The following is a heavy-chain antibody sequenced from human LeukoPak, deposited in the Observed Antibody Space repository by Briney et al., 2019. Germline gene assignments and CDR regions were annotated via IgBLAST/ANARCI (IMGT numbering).Heavy chain of an antibody. CDR3: AKAGYCSSTSCYEGYYFDY. D-gene: IGHD2-2*01. CDR2: ISISSSSM. V-gene: IGHV3-21*04. CDR1: GFTFSSYS. J-gene: IGHJ4*02. Sequence: GGSLRLSCAASGFTFSSYSMIWVRQAPGKGLEWVSYISISSSSMYYADSMKGRITISRDNAKNSLYLQMNSLRAEDTAVYYCAKAGYCSSTSCYEGYYFDYWGQGTLVTVSS.